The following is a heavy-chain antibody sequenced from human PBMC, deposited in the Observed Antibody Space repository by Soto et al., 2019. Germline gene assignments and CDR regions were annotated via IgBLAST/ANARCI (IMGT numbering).Heavy chain of an antibody. D-gene: IGHD1-26*01. CDR1: GFTVSSNY. CDR3: ARAQGGANYYYGMDV. V-gene: IGHV3-53*01. J-gene: IGHJ6*02. Sequence: QPWGSMRLSCAASGFTVSSNYMTWVRQAPGKGLDWVSVIYTGGTTYYADSVKGRFTISRDNSKNTLYLQMNSLRAEDTAVYYCARAQGGANYYYGMDVWGQGTTVTVSS. CDR2: IYTGGTT.